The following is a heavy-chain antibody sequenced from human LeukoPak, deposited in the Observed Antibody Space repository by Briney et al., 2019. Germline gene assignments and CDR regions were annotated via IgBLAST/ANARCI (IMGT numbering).Heavy chain of an antibody. CDR3: ARGTVTAPDY. CDR1: GFSVSNTY. J-gene: IGHJ4*02. V-gene: IGHV3-53*01. Sequence: GGSLRLSCAAAGFSVSNTYMSWVRQAPGKGLEWVSIIYSGGNTYYADSVKGRFTISRDNSKNTLYLQMNRLRPEDTAVYYCARGTVTAPDYWGQGTLVTVSS. D-gene: IGHD2-21*02. CDR2: IYSGGNT.